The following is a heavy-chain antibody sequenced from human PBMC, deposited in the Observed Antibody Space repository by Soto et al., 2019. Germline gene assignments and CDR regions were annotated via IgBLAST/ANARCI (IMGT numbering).Heavy chain of an antibody. V-gene: IGHV5-51*01. Sequence: GESLKIACTGVVYSFTSYWIGWVRQMPGKGLEWMGIIYPGDSDTRYSPSFQGQVTISADKSITTAYLQWSSLKASDTAMYYCARGYCTTTICDPWFDPWGQGTLVTVSS. CDR1: VYSFTSYW. D-gene: IGHD2-2*01. CDR3: ARGYCTTTICDPWFDP. J-gene: IGHJ5*02. CDR2: IYPGDSDT.